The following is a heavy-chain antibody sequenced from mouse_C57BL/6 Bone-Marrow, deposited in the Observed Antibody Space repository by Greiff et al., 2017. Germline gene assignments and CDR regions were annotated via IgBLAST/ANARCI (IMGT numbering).Heavy chain of an antibody. J-gene: IGHJ2*01. V-gene: IGHV5-17*01. CDR3: ASFFFDY. Sequence: EVMLVESGGGLVKPGGSLKLSCAASGFTFSDYGMHWVRQAPEKGLEWVAYISSGSSTIYYADTVKGRFTISRDNATNTLFLQMTSLRSEDTAMYYCASFFFDYWGQGTTLTVSS. CDR1: GFTFSDYG. CDR2: ISSGSSTI.